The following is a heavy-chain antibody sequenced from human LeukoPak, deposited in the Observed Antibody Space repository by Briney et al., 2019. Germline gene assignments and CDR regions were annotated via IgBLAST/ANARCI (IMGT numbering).Heavy chain of an antibody. CDR1: GDSVSYNVAA. D-gene: IGHD6-13*01. CDR2: TYHRSTWYD. CDR3: TREVAGTGGFDY. V-gene: IGHV6-1*01. J-gene: IGHJ4*02. Sequence: SQTLSLTCAISGDSVSYNVAAWNWIRQSPSRGLEWLGRTYHRSTWYDDYVVSVRSRLTITPDISKNQVSLQLNSVTPEDTAVYYCTREVAGTGGFDYWGQGITVTVSS.